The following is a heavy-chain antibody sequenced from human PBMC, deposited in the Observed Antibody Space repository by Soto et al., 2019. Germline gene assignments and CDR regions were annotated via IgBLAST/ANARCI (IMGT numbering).Heavy chain of an antibody. D-gene: IGHD4-17*01. J-gene: IGHJ1*01. CDR1: GFSFSSYA. Sequence: QGQLVESWGGVVQPGRSLRLSCAASGFSFSSYAIHVVRQAAGKGLEWVAGISSDGSNQYYADSVKGRFTISRDNSQNTLYLQMNSLRAEDTAEYYCASEGVDGDFQHWGQGNLVTLSS. CDR3: ASEGVDGDFQH. CDR2: ISSDGSNQ. V-gene: IGHV3-30-3*01.